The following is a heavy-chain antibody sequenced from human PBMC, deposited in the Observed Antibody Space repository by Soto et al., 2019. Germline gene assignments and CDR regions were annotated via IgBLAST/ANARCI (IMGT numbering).Heavy chain of an antibody. J-gene: IGHJ6*02. CDR3: ARDNIASKGYGMDV. Sequence: SETLSLTYTVSGASISNAYWSWIRQAAGKRLEWIGRIHSSGTFNYNPSLKSRVSISRDTSKNQISLKLSSVIAADTAVYYCARDNIASKGYGMDVWGQGTTVTVSS. CDR2: IHSSGTF. V-gene: IGHV4-4*07. D-gene: IGHD5-12*01. CDR1: GASISNAY.